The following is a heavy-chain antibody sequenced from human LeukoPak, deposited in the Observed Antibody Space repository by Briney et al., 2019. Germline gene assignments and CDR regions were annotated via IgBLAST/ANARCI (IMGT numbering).Heavy chain of an antibody. V-gene: IGHV4-38-2*01. J-gene: IGHJ2*01. CDR2: IYHSGST. CDR3: ARPHAVDFWSGYSSWYFDL. CDR1: GYSISSGYY. Sequence: SETLSLTCAVSGYSISSGYYWGWIRQPPGKGLEWIGSIYHSGSTYYNPSLKSRVTISVDTSKNQFSLKLSSVTAADTAVYYCARPHAVDFWSGYSSWYFDLWGRGTLSLSPQ. D-gene: IGHD3-3*01.